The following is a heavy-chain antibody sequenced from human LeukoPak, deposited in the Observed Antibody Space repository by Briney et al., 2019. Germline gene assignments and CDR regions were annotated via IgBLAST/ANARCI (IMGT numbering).Heavy chain of an antibody. V-gene: IGHV3-74*01. J-gene: IGHJ3*02. Sequence: GGSLRLSCAASGFPFSTYWMHWVRQAPGKGPVWVSRISSDGIDTNYADSVKGRFTISRDNAKNTLFLQMNSLGAEDTAVYYCARAFSGVGDAYDIWGQGTMVTVSS. D-gene: IGHD1-26*01. CDR1: GFPFSTYW. CDR3: ARAFSGVGDAYDI. CDR2: ISSDGIDT.